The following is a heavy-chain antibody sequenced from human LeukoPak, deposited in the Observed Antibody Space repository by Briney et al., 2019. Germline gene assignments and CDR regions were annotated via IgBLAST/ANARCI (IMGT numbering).Heavy chain of an antibody. CDR3: ARDWGRQWLVQFDY. V-gene: IGHV3-30*09. CDR1: GFTFSIYS. Sequence: PGGSLRLSCAASGFTFSIYSMHWVRQAPGKGLEWVAVISYDGDNKYYGDSVKGRFAISRDNSKNTLYLQMNSLRAEDTAVYYCARDWGRQWLVQFDYWGQGTLVTVSS. CDR2: ISYDGDNK. D-gene: IGHD6-19*01. J-gene: IGHJ4*02.